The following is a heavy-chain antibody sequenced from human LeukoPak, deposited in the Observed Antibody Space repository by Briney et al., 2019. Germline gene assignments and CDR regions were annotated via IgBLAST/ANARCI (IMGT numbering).Heavy chain of an antibody. V-gene: IGHV3-30-3*01. J-gene: IGHJ4*02. D-gene: IGHD1-26*01. CDR1: GFTFSSYA. CDR2: ISYDGSNK. Sequence: PPGRSLRLSCAASGFTFSSYAMHWVRQAPGKRLEWVAVISYDGSNKYYADSVKGRFTISRDNSKNTLYLQMNSLRAEDTAVYYCAKIVGATNSDYWGQGTLVTVSS. CDR3: AKIVGATNSDY.